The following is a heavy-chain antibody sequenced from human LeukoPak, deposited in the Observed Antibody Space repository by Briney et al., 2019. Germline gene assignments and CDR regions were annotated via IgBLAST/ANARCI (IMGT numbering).Heavy chain of an antibody. Sequence: KASETLSLTCTVSGGSISSYYWSWIRQPPGKGLEWIGYIYYSGSTNYNPSLKSRVTISVDTSKNQFSLKLNSVTAADTAVYYCARGYDFWSVPGGYYYYYYMDVWGEGTTVTVSS. V-gene: IGHV4-59*01. CDR3: ARGYDFWSVPGGYYYYYYMDV. D-gene: IGHD3-3*01. CDR1: GGSISSYY. J-gene: IGHJ6*03. CDR2: IYYSGST.